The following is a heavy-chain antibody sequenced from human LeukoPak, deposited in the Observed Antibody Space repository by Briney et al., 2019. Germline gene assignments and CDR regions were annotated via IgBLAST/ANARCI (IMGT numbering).Heavy chain of an antibody. D-gene: IGHD1-26*01. CDR3: ARNSGNSYEAFDI. CDR1: GFTFSSYG. V-gene: IGHV3-33*08. Sequence: GGSLRLSCAASGFTFSSYGMHWVRQAPGKGLEWVAVIWYDGSNRYYVDSVKGRFTISRDNSKNTLYLQMESLRAEDAAVYYCARNSGNSYEAFDIWGQGTMVTVSS. CDR2: IWYDGSNR. J-gene: IGHJ3*02.